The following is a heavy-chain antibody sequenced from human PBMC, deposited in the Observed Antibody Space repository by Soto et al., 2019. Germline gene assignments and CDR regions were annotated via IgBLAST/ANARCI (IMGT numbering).Heavy chain of an antibody. V-gene: IGHV4-31*03. CDR3: ARGLSVTLFDN. J-gene: IGHJ4*02. Sequence: QVQLQESGPGLVKPSQTLSLTCTFSGGSISTGGYYWTRIRQHPGKGLEWIGYIYYSGSTYYNPSLKSRVTISVDTSKNQFSLKLSSVTAADTAVYYCARGLSVTLFDNWGQGTLVTVSS. D-gene: IGHD4-17*01. CDR1: GGSISTGGYY. CDR2: IYYSGST.